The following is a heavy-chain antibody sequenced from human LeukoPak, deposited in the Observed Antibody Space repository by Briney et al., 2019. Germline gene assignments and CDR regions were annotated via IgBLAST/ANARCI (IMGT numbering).Heavy chain of an antibody. D-gene: IGHD3-16*01. Sequence: SETLSLTCTVSGGSTSSDYWSWIRQSPGKGLEWVGYVYNSGDTGKNPSLKSRVTILLDTSKNQCSLKLASVSAADTAVYYCARLKLGAYFDLWGRGTLVTVSS. CDR1: GGSTSSDY. V-gene: IGHV4-59*08. CDR3: ARLKLGAYFDL. CDR2: VYNSGDT. J-gene: IGHJ2*01.